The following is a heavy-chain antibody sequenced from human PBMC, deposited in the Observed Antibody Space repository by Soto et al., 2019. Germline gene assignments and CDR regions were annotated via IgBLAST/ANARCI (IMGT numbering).Heavy chain of an antibody. Sequence: SETLSLTCAVYGGFLSESYWTWIRQPPGKGLEWIGEINHVGGTNYNPSLKSRVTMSVDTSQNQFSLRLISVTAADTAMYFCVRIRYQLPSSVLWLDPWGQGTPVPVSS. CDR3: VRIRYQLPSSVLWLDP. CDR2: INHVGGT. D-gene: IGHD3-16*01. CDR1: GGFLSESY. J-gene: IGHJ5*02. V-gene: IGHV4-34*01.